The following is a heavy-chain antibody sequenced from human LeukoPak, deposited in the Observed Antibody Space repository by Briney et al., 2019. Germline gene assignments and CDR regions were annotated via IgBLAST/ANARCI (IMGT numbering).Heavy chain of an antibody. CDR1: GFTVSSNY. D-gene: IGHD3-3*01. CDR3: ARVVDDFWSGYYTGDGWFDP. J-gene: IGHJ5*02. Sequence: GGSLRLSCAASGFTVSSNYMSWVRQAPGKGLEWVSVIYSGGSTYYADSVKGRFTISGDNSKNTLYLQMNSLRAEDTAVYYCARVVDDFWSGYYTGDGWFDPWGQGTLVTVSS. CDR2: IYSGGST. V-gene: IGHV3-66*02.